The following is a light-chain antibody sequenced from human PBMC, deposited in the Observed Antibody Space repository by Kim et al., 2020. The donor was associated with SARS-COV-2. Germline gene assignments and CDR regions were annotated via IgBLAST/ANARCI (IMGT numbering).Light chain of an antibody. CDR3: LQDYTYPRT. J-gene: IGKJ1*01. Sequence: ASVGDRATITCRARQGIRNDLGWYQQTPGKAPKLLIYAASNLQSGVSPRFSGSGSGTDFTLTISSLQPEDFATYYCLQDYTYPRTFGQGTKVDIK. CDR2: AAS. V-gene: IGKV1-6*01. CDR1: QGIRND.